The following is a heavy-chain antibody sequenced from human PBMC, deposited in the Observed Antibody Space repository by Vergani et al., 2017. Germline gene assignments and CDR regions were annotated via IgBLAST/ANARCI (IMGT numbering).Heavy chain of an antibody. Sequence: QVQLVQSGAEVKKPGASVKVSCKASGYTFTSYGISWVRQAPGQGLEWMGWISAYNGNTNYAQKLQGRVTMTTDTSTSTAYMELRSLRFDDTAVYYCAREGAYCGGDCYLDYYYYGMDVWGQGTTVTVSS. V-gene: IGHV1-18*01. D-gene: IGHD2-21*02. CDR2: ISAYNGNT. J-gene: IGHJ6*02. CDR3: AREGAYCGGDCYLDYYYYGMDV. CDR1: GYTFTSYG.